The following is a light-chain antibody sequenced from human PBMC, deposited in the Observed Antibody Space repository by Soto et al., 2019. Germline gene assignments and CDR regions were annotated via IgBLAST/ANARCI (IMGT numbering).Light chain of an antibody. Sequence: DIQMTQSPSTLSASVGDRVTITCRASQSISNWLAWYQQKPGKAPKLLIYKASSLESEVPSRFSGSGSGTEFTLSISSLQPDDFATYYCQQYDSFPRTFGQGTKVEIK. CDR3: QQYDSFPRT. CDR1: QSISNW. CDR2: KAS. J-gene: IGKJ1*01. V-gene: IGKV1-5*03.